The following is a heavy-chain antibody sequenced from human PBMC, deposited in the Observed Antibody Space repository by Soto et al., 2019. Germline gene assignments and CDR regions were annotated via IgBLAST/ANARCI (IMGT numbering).Heavy chain of an antibody. CDR2: IYYNGRA. CDR1: GGSINNYY. V-gene: IGHV4-59*01. D-gene: IGHD2-21*02. J-gene: IGHJ4*02. Sequence: PSETLSLTCTVSGGSINNYYWSWIRQPPGKGLEWIGYIYYNGRATYNPSLKSRVTISVDTSKNQFSLRVNSVTAADTAVYYCAREPTASNFDYWGRGIPVTVSS. CDR3: AREPTASNFDY.